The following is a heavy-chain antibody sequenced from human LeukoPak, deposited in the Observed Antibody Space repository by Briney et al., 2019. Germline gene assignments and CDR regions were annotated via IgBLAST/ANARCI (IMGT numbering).Heavy chain of an antibody. Sequence: GGSLRLSCAASGFTFSSYAMSWVRQAPGKGLEWVSAISGSGGSTYYADSVKGRFTISRDDSKNTTSLHMSSLKTEDTAVYYCTSYPRNTAPYWGQGVLVTVSS. CDR3: TSYPRNTAPY. CDR1: GFTFSSYA. V-gene: IGHV3-23*01. D-gene: IGHD2-2*02. J-gene: IGHJ4*02. CDR2: ISGSGGST.